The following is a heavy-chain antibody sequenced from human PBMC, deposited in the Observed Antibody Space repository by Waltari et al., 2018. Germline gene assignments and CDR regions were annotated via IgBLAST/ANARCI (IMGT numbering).Heavy chain of an antibody. CDR3: ARQDFVIPFVY. D-gene: IGHD3-16*02. CDR1: GYSISSGYY. J-gene: IGHJ4*02. Sequence: QVQLQESGPGLVKPSETLSLTCTVSGYSISSGYYWGWIRQPPGKGLEWIGSIYHSGSTYYNPSLKSRVTISVDTSKNQFSLKLSSVTAADTAVYYCARQDFVIPFVYWGQGTLVTVSS. CDR2: IYHSGST. V-gene: IGHV4-38-2*02.